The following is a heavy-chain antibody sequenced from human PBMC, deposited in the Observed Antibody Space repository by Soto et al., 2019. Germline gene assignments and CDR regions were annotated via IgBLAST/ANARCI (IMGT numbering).Heavy chain of an antibody. D-gene: IGHD6-6*01. CDR2: IIPIFGTA. J-gene: IGHJ4*02. CDR1: GGTFSSYA. V-gene: IGHV1-69*13. Sequence: SVKVSCKASGGTFSSYAISWVRQAPGQGLEWMGGIIPIFGTANYAQKFQGRVTITADESTSTAYMELSSLRSEDTAVYYCARDFIFGAARPGYFDYWGQGTLVTVSS. CDR3: ARDFIFGAARPGYFDY.